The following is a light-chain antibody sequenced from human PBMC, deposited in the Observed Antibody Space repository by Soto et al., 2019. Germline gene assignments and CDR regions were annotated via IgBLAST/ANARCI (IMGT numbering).Light chain of an antibody. CDR2: EVT. V-gene: IGLV2-8*01. J-gene: IGLJ1*01. CDR1: STDHYGSNY. CDR3: SSYAGRNLLL. Sequence: QSVLTQPPSASGSPGQSVTISCTGTSTDHYGSNYVSWYQQHPGKVPKLIIYEVTQRPSGVPDRFSGSKSGNTASLTVSGLQAEDEADYYCSSYAGRNLLLFGAGTQVTVL.